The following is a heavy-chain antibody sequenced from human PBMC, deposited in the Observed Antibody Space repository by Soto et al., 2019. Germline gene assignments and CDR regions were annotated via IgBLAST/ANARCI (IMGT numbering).Heavy chain of an antibody. D-gene: IGHD6-13*01. CDR1: GYRFTSYW. V-gene: IGHV5-51*03. Sequence: GESLTISCKGSGYRFTSYWIGWVRQMPGKGLEWMGIIYPGDSDTRYSPSFQGQVTISADKSISTAYLQWSSLKASDTAMYYCATSSAAGKYYYGMDVWGQGTTVTVSS. CDR2: IYPGDSDT. J-gene: IGHJ6*02. CDR3: ATSSAAGKYYYGMDV.